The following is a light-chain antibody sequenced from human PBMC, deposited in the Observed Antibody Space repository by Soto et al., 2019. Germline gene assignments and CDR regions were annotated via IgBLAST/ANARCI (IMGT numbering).Light chain of an antibody. J-gene: IGKJ3*01. CDR1: QSVSTY. CDR3: QEYNNRLIFT. V-gene: IGKV3-15*01. Sequence: EIVLTQSPAILSVSPGERATLSCRASQSVSTYLAWYQQKPGQAPRLLNYGASTRATGISARFSGSGSGTEYTLTISSLQSEDVAADYYQEYNNRLIFTFGPGNKLDLK. CDR2: GAS.